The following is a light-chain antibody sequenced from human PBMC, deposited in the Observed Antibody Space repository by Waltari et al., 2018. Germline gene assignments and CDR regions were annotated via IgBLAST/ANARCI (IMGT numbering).Light chain of an antibody. V-gene: IGKV3-20*01. CDR1: QSISNF. Sequence: EIVLTQSPGTLSLSAGEGATLSCRASQSISNFLAWHQQKPGQAPRLLIYGASNRATGIPDRFSGSVSGTEFTLTISRLEPEDFAVYYCQQYGGSRTFGQGTKVELK. CDR3: QQYGGSRT. J-gene: IGKJ1*01. CDR2: GAS.